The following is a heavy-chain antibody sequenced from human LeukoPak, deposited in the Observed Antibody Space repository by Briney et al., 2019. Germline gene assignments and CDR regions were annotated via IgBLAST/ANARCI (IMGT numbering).Heavy chain of an antibody. CDR3: AKGRWLVDY. V-gene: IGHV3-30*02. J-gene: IGHJ4*02. CDR2: TRYDGSHK. Sequence: PGGSLRLSCAASGFTFSSYAMSWVRQAPGKGLEWVAFTRYDGSHKDYAASVKGRFTSSRDNSKNTLYLQMNSLRAEDTAVYYCAKGRWLVDYWGRGTLVTVSS. CDR1: GFTFSSYA. D-gene: IGHD6-19*01.